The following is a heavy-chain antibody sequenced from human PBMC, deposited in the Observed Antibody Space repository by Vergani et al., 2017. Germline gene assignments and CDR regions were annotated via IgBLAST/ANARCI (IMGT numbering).Heavy chain of an antibody. D-gene: IGHD6-19*01. CDR1: GFSLSTSGVG. V-gene: IGHV2-5*01. J-gene: IGHJ5*02. Sequence: QITLKESGPTLVKPTQTLTLTCTFSGFSLSTSGVGVGWIRQPPGKALGWLALIYWNDDKRYSPSLKSRLTITKDTSKNQVVLTMTNMDPVDTATYYCAHREVAGTGKYNWFDPWGQGTLVTVSS. CDR2: IYWNDDK. CDR3: AHREVAGTGKYNWFDP.